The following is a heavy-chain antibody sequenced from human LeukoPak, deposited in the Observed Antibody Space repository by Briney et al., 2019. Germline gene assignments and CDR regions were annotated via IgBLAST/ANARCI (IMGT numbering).Heavy chain of an antibody. V-gene: IGHV3-30*03. D-gene: IGHD3/OR15-3a*01. CDR2: ITYDGSNK. Sequence: GGSLRLSCAASGFTFSSYGMHWVRQAPGKGLEWVAVITYDGSNKYYADSVKGRFTISRDNSKNTLYLQMNSLRAEDTAVYYCARDWTGNWFDPWGQGTLVTVSS. CDR1: GFTFSSYG. CDR3: ARDWTGNWFDP. J-gene: IGHJ5*02.